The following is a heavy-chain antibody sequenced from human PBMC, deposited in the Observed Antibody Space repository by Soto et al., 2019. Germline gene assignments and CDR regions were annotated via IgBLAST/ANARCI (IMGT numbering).Heavy chain of an antibody. V-gene: IGHV3-23*01. J-gene: IGHJ5*02. CDR3: AKFSIFGVAPRGWFDP. Sequence: GGSLRLSCAASGFTFSSYAMSWVRQAPGKGLEWVSAISGSGGSTYYADSVKGRFTISRDNSKNTLYLQMNSLRAEDTAVYYCAKFSIFGVAPRGWFDPWGQGTLVTVSS. D-gene: IGHD3-3*01. CDR1: GFTFSSYA. CDR2: ISGSGGST.